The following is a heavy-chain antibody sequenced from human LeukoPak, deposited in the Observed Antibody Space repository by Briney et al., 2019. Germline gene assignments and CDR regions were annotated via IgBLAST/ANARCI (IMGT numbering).Heavy chain of an antibody. V-gene: IGHV3-11*01. CDR3: ARDFPFYCSSTSCYPFDY. CDR2: ISSSGSTI. D-gene: IGHD2-2*01. Sequence: GGSLRLSCAASGFTFSDYYMSWICQAPGKGLEWVSYISSSGSTIYYADSVKGRFTISRDNAKNSLYLQMNSLRAEDTAVYYCARDFPFYCSSTSCYPFDYWGQGTLVTVSS. J-gene: IGHJ4*02. CDR1: GFTFSDYY.